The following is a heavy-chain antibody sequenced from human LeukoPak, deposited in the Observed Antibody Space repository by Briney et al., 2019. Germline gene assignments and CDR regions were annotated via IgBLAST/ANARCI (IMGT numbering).Heavy chain of an antibody. V-gene: IGHV1-18*01. CDR3: ARDRYYDFWSGYCDY. CDR1: GYTFTSYG. Sequence: ASVKVSCKASGYTFTSYGISWVRQAPGQGLEWMGWISAYDGNTNYAQKLQGSVTMTTDTSTSTAYMELRSLSSDDTAVYYCARDRYYDFWSGYCDYWGQGTLVTVSS. D-gene: IGHD3-3*01. CDR2: ISAYDGNT. J-gene: IGHJ4*02.